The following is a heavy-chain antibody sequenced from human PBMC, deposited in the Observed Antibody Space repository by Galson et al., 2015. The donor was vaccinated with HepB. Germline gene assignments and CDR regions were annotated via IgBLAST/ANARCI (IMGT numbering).Heavy chain of an antibody. V-gene: IGHV1-3*01. Sequence: SVKVSCKASGYTFTSYAMHWVRQAPGQRLEWMGWINAGNGNTKYSQKFQGRVTITRDTSASAAYMELSSLRSDDTAVYYCARDDIAAAGTNRFDYWGQGTLVTVSS. CDR2: INAGNGNT. CDR3: ARDDIAAAGTNRFDY. CDR1: GYTFTSYA. D-gene: IGHD6-13*01. J-gene: IGHJ4*02.